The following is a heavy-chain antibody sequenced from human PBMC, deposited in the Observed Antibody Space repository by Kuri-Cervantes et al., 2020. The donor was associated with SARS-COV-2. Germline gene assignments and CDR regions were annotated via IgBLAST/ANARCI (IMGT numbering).Heavy chain of an antibody. J-gene: IGHJ4*02. D-gene: IGHD5-12*01. CDR2: IYYSGST. V-gene: IGHV4-39*07. CDR3: ALRIVATIGFDY. Sequence: SETLSLTCTVSGGSISSSSYYWGWIRQPPGKGLEWIGSIYYSGSTYYNPSLKSRVTISVDTSKNQFSLKLSSVTAADTAVYYCALRIVATIGFDYWGQGTLVTGSS. CDR1: GGSISSSSYY.